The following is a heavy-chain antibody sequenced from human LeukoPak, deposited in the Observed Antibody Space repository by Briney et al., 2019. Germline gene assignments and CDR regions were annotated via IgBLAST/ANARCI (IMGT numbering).Heavy chain of an antibody. D-gene: IGHD6-19*01. CDR3: AKDMGRYSSGWYEFDY. CDR1: GFTFDDYA. J-gene: IGHJ4*02. Sequence: GGPLRLSCAASGFTFDDYAMHWVRQAPGKGLEWVSLISGDGGSTYYADSVKGRFTISRDNSKNSLYLQMNSLRTEDTALYYCAKDMGRYSSGWYEFDYWGPGTLVTVSS. CDR2: ISGDGGST. V-gene: IGHV3-43*02.